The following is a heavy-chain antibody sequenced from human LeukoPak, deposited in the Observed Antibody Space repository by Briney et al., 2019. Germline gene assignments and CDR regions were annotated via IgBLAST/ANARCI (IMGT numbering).Heavy chain of an antibody. D-gene: IGHD7-27*01. Sequence: SQTLSLTCAVSGGSISSGSYSWSWIRQPPGKGLEWIGYIYPRGSTYYNPSLKSRVILSLDKSANQFSLNLSSVTAADTAVYYCARFSPRAMGNYLDFWGQGTLVTVSS. CDR1: GGSISSGSYS. J-gene: IGHJ4*02. CDR2: IYPRGST. V-gene: IGHV4-30-2*01. CDR3: ARFSPRAMGNYLDF.